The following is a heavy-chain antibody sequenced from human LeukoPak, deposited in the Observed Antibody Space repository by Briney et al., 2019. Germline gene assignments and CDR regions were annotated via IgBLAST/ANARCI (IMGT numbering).Heavy chain of an antibody. CDR2: IYYSGST. CDR1: GGSISSYY. D-gene: IGHD3-10*01. Sequence: PSETLSLTCTVSGGSISSYYWSWIRQPPGKGLEGIGYIYYSGSTNYNPSLKSRVTISVDTSKNQFSLKLSSVTAADTAVYYCARVAFGKSGWFDPWGQGTLVTVSS. CDR3: ARVAFGKSGWFDP. V-gene: IGHV4-59*01. J-gene: IGHJ5*02.